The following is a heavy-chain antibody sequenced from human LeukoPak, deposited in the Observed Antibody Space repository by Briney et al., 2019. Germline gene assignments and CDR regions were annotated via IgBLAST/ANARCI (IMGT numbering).Heavy chain of an antibody. V-gene: IGHV3-74*01. D-gene: IGHD3-10*01. CDR3: ARDSRYYYDSRNYDNVAFDM. Sequence: GGSLRLXCAASGFTFSSYWMHWVRQGPGKGLVWVSRISSDGRTTSYADSVKGRFTISRDNAKNTLYPQMNSLRVEDTAVYYCARDSRYYYDSRNYDNVAFDMRGQGTMVTVSS. CDR2: ISSDGRTT. CDR1: GFTFSSYW. J-gene: IGHJ3*02.